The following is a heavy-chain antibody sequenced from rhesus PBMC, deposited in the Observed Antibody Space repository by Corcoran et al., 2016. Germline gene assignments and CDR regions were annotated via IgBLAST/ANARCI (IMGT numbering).Heavy chain of an antibody. J-gene: IGHJ4*01. CDR2: ISSGESN. Sequence: QVQLQESGPGLVKPPETLSLTCAVSGGSFSGYWWGWIRQPPGKGLEWIGHISSGESNYLSPSRKRRVTRTVDTSKNQVSLKLSSVTAADTAVYYCARAPNFGFDYWGQGVLVTVSS. CDR1: GGSFSGYW. V-gene: IGHV4S14*01. CDR3: ARAPNFGFDY.